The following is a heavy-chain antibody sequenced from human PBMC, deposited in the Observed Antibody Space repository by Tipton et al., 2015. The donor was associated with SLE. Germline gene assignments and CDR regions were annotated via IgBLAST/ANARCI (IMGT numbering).Heavy chain of an antibody. D-gene: IGHD3-9*01. CDR2: IWYDGSNK. J-gene: IGHJ3*02. V-gene: IGHV3-33*01. Sequence: SLRLSCAASGFTFSSYGMHWVRQAPGKGLEWVAVIWYDGSNKYYADSVKGRFTISRDNSKNTLYLQMNSLRAEDTAVYYCARNYDILTGPWDAFDIWGQGTMVTVSS. CDR3: ARNYDILTGPWDAFDI. CDR1: GFTFSSYG.